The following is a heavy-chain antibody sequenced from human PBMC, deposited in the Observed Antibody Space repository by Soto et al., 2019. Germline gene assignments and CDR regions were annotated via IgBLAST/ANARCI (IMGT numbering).Heavy chain of an antibody. CDR1: GFTFSSYG. J-gene: IGHJ6*01. CDR3: AKDPPPDYDILTGYYSYYGMDV. Sequence: QVQLVESGGGVVQPGRSLRLSCAASGFTFSSYGMHWVRQAPGKGLEWVAVISYDGSNKYYADSVKGRFTISRDNSKNTLYLQMNSLRAEDTAVYYCAKDPPPDYDILTGYYSYYGMDVW. CDR2: ISYDGSNK. D-gene: IGHD3-9*01. V-gene: IGHV3-30*18.